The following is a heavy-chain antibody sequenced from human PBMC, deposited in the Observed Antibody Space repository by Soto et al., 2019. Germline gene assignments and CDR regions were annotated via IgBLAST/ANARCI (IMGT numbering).Heavy chain of an antibody. Sequence: GGSLRLSCAASGFTFSSYAMSWVRQAPGKGLEWVSAISGSGGSTYYADSVKGRFTISRDNSKNTLYLQMNSLRAEDTAVYYCAKVRTTVTASHYFDYWGQGTLVTAPQ. D-gene: IGHD4-17*01. CDR2: ISGSGGST. V-gene: IGHV3-23*01. J-gene: IGHJ4*02. CDR3: AKVRTTVTASHYFDY. CDR1: GFTFSSYA.